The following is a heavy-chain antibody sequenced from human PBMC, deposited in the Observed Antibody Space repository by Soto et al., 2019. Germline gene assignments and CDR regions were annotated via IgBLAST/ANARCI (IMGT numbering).Heavy chain of an antibody. CDR3: ARDCGGDFYFTYNYYAMDV. V-gene: IGHV1-69*05. CDR1: QGSTRSYA. J-gene: IGHJ6*02. Sequence: PVKAACKASQGSTRSYAKRSVGQAPGQGLEWMGGIVPIFGTANYAQKFQGRVTMTRNTSISTAYMELSSLRSEDTAVYYCARDCGGDFYFTYNYYAMDVWGQGTTVTVSS. CDR2: IVPIFGTA. D-gene: IGHD2-21*02.